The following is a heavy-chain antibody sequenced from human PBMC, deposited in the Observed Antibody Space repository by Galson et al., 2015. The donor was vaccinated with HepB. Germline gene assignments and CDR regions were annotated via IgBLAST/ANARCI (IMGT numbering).Heavy chain of an antibody. CDR2: MNPNSGNT. D-gene: IGHD3-22*01. V-gene: IGHV1-8*01. J-gene: IGHJ4*02. Sequence: SVKVSCKASGYTFTSYDINWVRQATGQGLEWMGWMNPNSGNTGYAQKFQGRVTMTRNTSISTAYMELSSLRSEDTAVYDCARGRPSNYYDSSGYYWGQGTLVTVSS. CDR3: ARGRPSNYYDSSGYY. CDR1: GYTFTSYD.